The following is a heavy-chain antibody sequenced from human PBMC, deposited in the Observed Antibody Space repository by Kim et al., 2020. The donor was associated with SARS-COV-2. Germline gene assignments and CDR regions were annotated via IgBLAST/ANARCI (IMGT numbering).Heavy chain of an antibody. V-gene: IGHV4-59*08. D-gene: IGHD6-6*01. CDR3: ARHGGYSSSPAY. Sequence: SETLSLTCTVSGGSISNYYWSWIRQPPGKGLEWIGYIYYSGSTNYNPSLKSRVTISIDTSKSQFSLKLSSVTAADTAVYYCARHGGYSSSPAYWGQGTLVTVSS. J-gene: IGHJ4*02. CDR1: GGSISNYY. CDR2: IYYSGST.